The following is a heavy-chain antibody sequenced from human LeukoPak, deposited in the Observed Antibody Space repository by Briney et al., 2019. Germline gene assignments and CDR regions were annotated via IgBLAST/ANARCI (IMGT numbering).Heavy chain of an antibody. Sequence: PSETLSLTCTVSDYSISSGYYWGWIRQPPGKGLEWIGSIFRTGSTYYNPSPKSRVTLSVDTSKSQLSLRLSSVTAADTAVYYCVRDPAILTGLGDAFDLWGQGTMVTVSS. J-gene: IGHJ3*01. CDR2: IFRTGST. V-gene: IGHV4-38-2*02. CDR1: DYSISSGYY. D-gene: IGHD3-9*01. CDR3: VRDPAILTGLGDAFDL.